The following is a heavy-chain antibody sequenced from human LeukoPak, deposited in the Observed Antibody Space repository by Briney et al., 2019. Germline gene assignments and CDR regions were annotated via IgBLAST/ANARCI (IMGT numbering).Heavy chain of an antibody. CDR1: GYTFTGYY. V-gene: IGHV1-2*02. CDR2: INPNSGDT. Sequence: ASVKVSCKASGYTFTGYYMHWVRQAPGQGLEWMGWINPNSGDTNYAQKFQGRVTITRDTSISTAYMELSSLRSDDTAVYYCARRSTSSWGWFDPWGQGTLVTVSS. CDR3: ARRSTSSWGWFDP. J-gene: IGHJ5*02. D-gene: IGHD6-6*01.